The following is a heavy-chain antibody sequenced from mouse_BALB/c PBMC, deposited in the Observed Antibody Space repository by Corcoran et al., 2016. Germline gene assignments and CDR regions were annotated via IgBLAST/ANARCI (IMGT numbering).Heavy chain of an antibody. Sequence: EDQLQPYGPELVKPGASMKISCKASGYSFTGYTMNWVKQSHGKNLEGIGLINPYNGGTSYNQKFKGKATLTVELSSSTTCMELLSLTSEDSAVDYCARFYDGYYGWFAYWGQGTLVTVSA. V-gene: IGHV1-18*01. D-gene: IGHD2-3*01. CDR2: INPYNGGT. CDR1: GYSFTGYT. J-gene: IGHJ3*01. CDR3: ARFYDGYYGWFAY.